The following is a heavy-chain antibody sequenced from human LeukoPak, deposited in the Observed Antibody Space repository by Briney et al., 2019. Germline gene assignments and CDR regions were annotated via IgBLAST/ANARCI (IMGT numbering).Heavy chain of an antibody. D-gene: IGHD3-10*02. CDR1: GFTFNNYA. CDR3: AELGITMIGGV. J-gene: IGHJ6*04. CDR2: ISSSGSTI. Sequence: GGSLRLSCAASGFTFNNYAMLWVRQAPGKGLEWVSYISSSGSTIYYADSVKGRFTISRDNAKNSLYLQMNSLRAEDTAVYYCAELGITMIGGVWGKGTTVTISS. V-gene: IGHV3-48*03.